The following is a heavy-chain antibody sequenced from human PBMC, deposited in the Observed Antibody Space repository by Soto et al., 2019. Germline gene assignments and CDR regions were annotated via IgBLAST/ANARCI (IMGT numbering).Heavy chain of an antibody. CDR1: GFAFSTSA. Sequence: QTQLLQSGPEVKKPGTSVKVSCRASGFAFSTSAVQWVRQARGQRLEWIGWIVVGTADTNYAQKFQERVTITTDSSTNTAYLELGSLRFDDTAVYYCGASPRSPHYYYGMDVWGQGTTVTVSS. J-gene: IGHJ6*02. CDR3: GASPRSPHYYYGMDV. CDR2: IVVGTADT. V-gene: IGHV1-58*03.